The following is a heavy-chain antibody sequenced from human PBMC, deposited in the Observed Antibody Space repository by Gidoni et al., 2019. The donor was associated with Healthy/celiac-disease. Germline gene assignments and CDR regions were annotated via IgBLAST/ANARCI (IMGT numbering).Heavy chain of an antibody. Sequence: QVQLQESGPGLVKPSQPLSLTCTVSGGSISSGGYSWGCIRQHPGKGLEWIGYIYYSGSTYYNPSLKSRVTISVDTSKNQFSLKLSSVTAADTAVYYCARGGYSYGSPFDYWGQGTLVTVSS. CDR3: ARGGYSYGSPFDY. V-gene: IGHV4-31*03. D-gene: IGHD5-18*01. CDR1: GGSISSGGYS. CDR2: IYYSGST. J-gene: IGHJ4*02.